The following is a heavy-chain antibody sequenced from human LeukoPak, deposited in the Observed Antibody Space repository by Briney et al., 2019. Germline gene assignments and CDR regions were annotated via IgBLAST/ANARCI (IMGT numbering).Heavy chain of an antibody. CDR3: ASRKLGNDY. J-gene: IGHJ4*02. CDR2: IYYTGST. Sequence: SETLSPTCTVSGGAFSDYYWSGIRQSPGKALEWIGYIYYTGSTSYNPSLRSRVTMSADTSKNQFSLKLSSVTAADTAVYYCASRKLGNDYWGQGTLVTVSS. V-gene: IGHV4-59*01. CDR1: GGAFSDYY. D-gene: IGHD7-27*01.